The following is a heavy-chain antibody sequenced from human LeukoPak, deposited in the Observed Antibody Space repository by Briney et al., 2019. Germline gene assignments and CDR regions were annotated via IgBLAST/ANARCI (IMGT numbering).Heavy chain of an antibody. Sequence: ASVKVSCKASGYTFTGYYMHWVRQAPGQVLEWMGRINPNSGGTNYAQKFQGRVTMTRDTSVSTAYMELSRLRSDDTAVYYCARESIDSGSYYSQDYWGQGTLVTVSS. D-gene: IGHD1-26*01. V-gene: IGHV1-2*06. J-gene: IGHJ4*02. CDR1: GYTFTGYY. CDR3: ARESIDSGSYYSQDY. CDR2: INPNSGGT.